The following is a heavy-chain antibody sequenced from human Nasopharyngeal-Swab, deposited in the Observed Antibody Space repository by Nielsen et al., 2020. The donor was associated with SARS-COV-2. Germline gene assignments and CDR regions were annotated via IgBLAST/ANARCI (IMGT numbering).Heavy chain of an antibody. CDR1: GVSISSGGYS. J-gene: IGHJ4*02. CDR2: MYHGGST. CDR3: ARATGMIDY. V-gene: IGHV4-30-2*01. Sequence: SETLSLTCAVSGVSISSGGYSWSWLRQPPGKGLEWIGYMYHGGSTNYNPSLKSRVTISVDTSRNQFSLKLTSVTAADTAVYYCARATGMIDYWGQGTLVTVSS. D-gene: IGHD1-1*01.